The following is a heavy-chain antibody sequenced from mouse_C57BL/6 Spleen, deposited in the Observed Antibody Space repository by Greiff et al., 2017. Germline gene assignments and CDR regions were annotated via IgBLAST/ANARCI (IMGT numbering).Heavy chain of an antibody. Sequence: QVQLQQSGAELVKPGASVKISCKASGYAFSSYWMNWVKQRPGQGLEWIGQIYPGDGGTNYNGKFKGKATLTADNTSSTAYMQLSSLTSEDAAVYFCCRSVDSSCYYYWGQGTTLTVSS. CDR1: GYAFSSYW. D-gene: IGHD3-2*02. CDR2: IYPGDGGT. V-gene: IGHV1-80*01. J-gene: IGHJ2*01. CDR3: CRSVDSSCYYY.